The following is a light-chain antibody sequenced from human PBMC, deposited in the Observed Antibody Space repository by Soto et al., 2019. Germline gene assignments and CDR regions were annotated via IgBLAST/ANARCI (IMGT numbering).Light chain of an antibody. CDR1: QDIAIY. V-gene: IGKV1-27*01. CDR3: QKYNSAPRT. CDR2: TAS. J-gene: IGKJ1*01. Sequence: IQWTDSPASLSASVLYGVTFTFLASQDIAIYLAWYQQKPGEAPNLLIHTASTLHGGVPSRFSGSGSGTDFTLTISSLQPEDVATYYCQKYNSAPRTFGQGTKVDIK.